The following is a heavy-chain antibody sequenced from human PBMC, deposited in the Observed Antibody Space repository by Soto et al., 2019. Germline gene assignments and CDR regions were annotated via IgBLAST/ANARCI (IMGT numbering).Heavy chain of an antibody. D-gene: IGHD6-13*01. CDR1: GGSISSYY. CDR3: AREEYSSSWYDY. CDR2: IYYSGST. Sequence: SETLSLTCTVSGGSISSYYWSWIRQPPGKGLEWIGYIYYSGSTNYNPSLKSRVTISVDTSKNQFSLKLSSVTAADTAVYYCAREEYSSSWYDYWGQGTLVTVSS. V-gene: IGHV4-59*01. J-gene: IGHJ4*02.